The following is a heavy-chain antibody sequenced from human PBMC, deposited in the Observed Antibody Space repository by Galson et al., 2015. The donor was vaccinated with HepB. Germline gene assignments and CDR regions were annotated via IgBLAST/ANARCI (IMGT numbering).Heavy chain of an antibody. J-gene: IGHJ4*02. CDR1: GFTFSSHP. CDR2: IGGIDVIA. CDR3: AKIRPAAGIDC. V-gene: IGHV3-23*01. D-gene: IGHD6-25*01. Sequence: SLRLSCAASGFTFSSHPMSWVRQAPGKGLEWVSTIGGIDVIAYYADSVKGRFTISRDNSKNTLYLQMNSLRAEDTALYFCAKIRPAAGIDCWGPGTLVTVSS.